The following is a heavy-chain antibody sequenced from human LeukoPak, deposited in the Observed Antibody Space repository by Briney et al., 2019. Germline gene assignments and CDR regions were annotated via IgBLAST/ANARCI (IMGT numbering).Heavy chain of an antibody. J-gene: IGHJ3*02. V-gene: IGHV3-23*01. CDR1: GLTFSTYA. CDR2: IGAGGRFT. CDR3: VKESNGFDI. Sequence: GSLRLSCTASGLTFSTYAMNWVRQAPGKGLEWVSVIGAGGRFTHYADSVKGRFTISSDNSKNTLFLQMNSLRAEDTALYYCVKESNGFDIWGQGTMVTVSS.